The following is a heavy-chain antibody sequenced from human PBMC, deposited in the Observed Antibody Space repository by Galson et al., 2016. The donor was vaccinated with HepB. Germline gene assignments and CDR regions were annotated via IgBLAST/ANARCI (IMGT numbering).Heavy chain of an antibody. Sequence: SLRLSCAASGFTFSSYAMSWVRQAPGKGLEWVSSISGSGGSTYYADSVKGRFTISRDNSKNTLYLQMNSLRAEDTAVYYCAKDAEVDYFDSSGYYCDFDYWGQGTLVTVSS. CDR3: AKDAEVDYFDSSGYYCDFDY. D-gene: IGHD3-22*01. CDR1: GFTFSSYA. V-gene: IGHV3-23*01. J-gene: IGHJ4*02. CDR2: ISGSGGST.